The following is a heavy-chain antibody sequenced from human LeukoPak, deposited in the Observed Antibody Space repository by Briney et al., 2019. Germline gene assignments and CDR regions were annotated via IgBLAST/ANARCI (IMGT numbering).Heavy chain of an antibody. CDR2: IYYSGST. CDR1: GGSISSYY. Sequence: NPSQTLSLTCTVSGGSISSYYWSWIRQPPGKGLEWIGYIYYSGSTNYNPSLKSRVTMSVDTSKNQFSPKLSSVTAADTAVYYCARVDSSGPYFDYWGQGTLVTVSS. J-gene: IGHJ4*02. D-gene: IGHD3-22*01. CDR3: ARVDSSGPYFDY. V-gene: IGHV4-59*08.